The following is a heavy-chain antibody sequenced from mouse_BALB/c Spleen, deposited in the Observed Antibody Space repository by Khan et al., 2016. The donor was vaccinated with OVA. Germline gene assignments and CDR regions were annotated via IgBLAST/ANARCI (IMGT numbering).Heavy chain of an antibody. J-gene: IGHJ4*01. CDR3: ARDGYYYALDY. D-gene: IGHD2-3*01. CDR2: ISCYNGSA. CDR1: GYSFNGYY. Sequence: LVKAGASVKLSCKASGYSFNGYYIHWVTQSHGKSLAWIGYISCYNGSASYSQKFKGKATFTAHTSSTTAYMQLNSLTSEDSAVYYCARDGYYYALDYWGQGTSVTVSS. V-gene: IGHV1S34*01.